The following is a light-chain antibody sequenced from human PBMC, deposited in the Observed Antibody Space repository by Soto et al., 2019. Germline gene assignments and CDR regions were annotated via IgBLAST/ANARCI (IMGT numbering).Light chain of an antibody. CDR2: GNN. V-gene: IGLV1-44*01. CDR3: ATWDDGLSAWV. Sequence: QAVVTQPPSASGTPGQRVTISCSGGRSNIGRSTVNWYQQLPGTAPKLLIYGNNQRPSGVPDRFSGSKSVTSASLAISGLQSEDEADYYCATWDDGLSAWVFGGGTKLTVL. CDR1: RSNIGRST. J-gene: IGLJ3*02.